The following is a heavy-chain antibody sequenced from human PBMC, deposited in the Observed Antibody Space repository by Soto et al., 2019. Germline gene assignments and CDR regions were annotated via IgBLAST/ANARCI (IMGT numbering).Heavy chain of an antibody. J-gene: IGHJ5*02. CDR2: IYYSGRT. V-gene: IGHV4-31*03. D-gene: IGHD3-10*01. CDR1: GVSISSGGYY. Sequence: ASETLSLTCTVSGVSISSGGYYWGWIRQHPGKGLEWIGNIYYSGRTYYNPSLKSRVIMSVDTSKNHFSLKLSSVTAADTAMYYCARAYRGSGSYYRSPLNWFDPWGQGTLVTVSS. CDR3: ARAYRGSGSYYRSPLNWFDP.